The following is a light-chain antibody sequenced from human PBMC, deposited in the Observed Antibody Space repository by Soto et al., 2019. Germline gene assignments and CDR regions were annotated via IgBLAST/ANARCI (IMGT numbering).Light chain of an antibody. J-gene: IGLJ1*01. Sequence: QSALTQPASVSGSPGQSITISCTGTRSDVGGYNSVCWHQQHPGKAPKLIIYEVSNRPSGISDRFSASKSGNTASLTISGLQADDEADYYCLSFTTISTYIFGTGTKLTVL. CDR2: EVS. CDR1: RSDVGGYNS. CDR3: LSFTTISTYI. V-gene: IGLV2-14*01.